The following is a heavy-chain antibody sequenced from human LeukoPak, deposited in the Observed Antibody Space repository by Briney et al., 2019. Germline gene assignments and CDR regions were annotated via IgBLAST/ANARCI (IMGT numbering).Heavy chain of an antibody. J-gene: IGHJ4*02. D-gene: IGHD3-10*01. CDR3: AKDLWFGEKNYFDY. CDR2: ISYDGSNK. V-gene: IGHV3-30*18. Sequence: GGSLRLSCAASGFTFSSYGMNWVRQAPGKGLEWVAVISYDGSNKYYADSVKGRFTISRDNSKNTLYPQMNSLRAEDTAVYYCAKDLWFGEKNYFDYWGQGTLVTVSS. CDR1: GFTFSSYG.